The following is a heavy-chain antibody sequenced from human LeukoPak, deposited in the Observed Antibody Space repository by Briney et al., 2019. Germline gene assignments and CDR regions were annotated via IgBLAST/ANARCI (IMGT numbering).Heavy chain of an antibody. D-gene: IGHD2-15*01. Sequence: SETLSLTCAVYGGSFSGYYWSWIRQPPGKGLEWIGEINHSGSTNYNPSLKSRVTISVDTSKNQFSLKPSSVTAADTAVYYCARAGVPHCSGGSCYSTGTFDYWGQGTLVTVSS. J-gene: IGHJ4*02. V-gene: IGHV4-34*01. CDR3: ARAGVPHCSGGSCYSTGTFDY. CDR1: GGSFSGYY. CDR2: INHSGST.